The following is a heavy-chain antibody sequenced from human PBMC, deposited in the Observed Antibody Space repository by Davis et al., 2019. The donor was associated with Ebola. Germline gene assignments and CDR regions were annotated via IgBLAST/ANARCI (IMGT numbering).Heavy chain of an antibody. V-gene: IGHV3-23*01. Sequence: GESLKISCAASGFTFTNYAMSWVRQAPGKGLEWVSGISGSGDSTYYADSVKGRFTISRDNSKNTLYLQMNSLRAEDTAIYYCAKSMGSSGWYHFNYWGQGTLVTVSS. CDR1: GFTFTNYA. CDR2: ISGSGDST. J-gene: IGHJ4*02. CDR3: AKSMGSSGWYHFNY. D-gene: IGHD6-19*01.